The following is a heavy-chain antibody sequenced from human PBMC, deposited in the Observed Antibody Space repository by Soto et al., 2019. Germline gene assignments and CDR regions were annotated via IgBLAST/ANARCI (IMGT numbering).Heavy chain of an antibody. V-gene: IGHV4-34*01. J-gene: IGHJ4*02. Sequence: QVQLQQGGAGLLKPSETLSLTCAVYGGSFSGYYWSWIRQPPGKGLEWIGEINHSGITNCNPSLKSRVTISVDTSKHQFSLKLSSVTAADTAVYYCARGYYGDYPPRYWGQGTLVTVSS. D-gene: IGHD4-17*01. CDR3: ARGYYGDYPPRY. CDR2: INHSGIT. CDR1: GGSFSGYY.